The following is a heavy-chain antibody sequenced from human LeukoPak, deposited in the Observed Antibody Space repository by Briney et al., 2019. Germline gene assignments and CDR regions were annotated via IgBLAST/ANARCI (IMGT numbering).Heavy chain of an antibody. V-gene: IGHV1-18*01. CDR3: ARDGYFDS. CDR1: GYTFTSYI. Sequence: GASVKVSCKASGYTFTSYIISWVRQAPGQGLEWMGWINANNGNTKYAQKLQGRVTMTTDTSTSTAYMVLRSLRSDDTAVYYCARDGYFDSWGQGTPVIVSS. CDR2: INANNGNT. J-gene: IGHJ4*02.